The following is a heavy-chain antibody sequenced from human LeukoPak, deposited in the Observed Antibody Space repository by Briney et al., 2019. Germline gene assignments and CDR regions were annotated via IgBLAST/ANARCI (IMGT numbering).Heavy chain of an antibody. V-gene: IGHV3-53*01. CDR3: ARGCREEGYSYASY. CDR1: GVTVSNNF. CDR2: IYGGGST. J-gene: IGHJ4*02. D-gene: IGHD5-18*01. Sequence: PGGSLRLSCAASGVTVSNNFKSWVRQAPGKGLEWVSVIYGGGSTYYADSVKGRFTISRDNAKNSLYLQMNSLRAEDTAVYYCARGCREEGYSYASYWGQGTLVTVSS.